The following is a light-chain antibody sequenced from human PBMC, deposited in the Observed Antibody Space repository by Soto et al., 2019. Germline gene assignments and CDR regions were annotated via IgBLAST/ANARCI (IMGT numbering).Light chain of an antibody. Sequence: QSVLTQPPSASGTPGQRVTISCSGSSSNIRSNYVYWYQQLPGTAPKLLIYRNNQRPSGVPDRYSGSKSGTSASLAISGLRSEDEADYYCAAWDDSLSGWLFGGGTKLTVL. J-gene: IGLJ3*02. CDR1: SSNIRSNY. CDR2: RNN. V-gene: IGLV1-47*01. CDR3: AAWDDSLSGWL.